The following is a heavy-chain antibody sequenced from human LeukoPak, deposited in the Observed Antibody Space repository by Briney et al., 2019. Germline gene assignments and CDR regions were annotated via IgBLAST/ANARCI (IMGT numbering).Heavy chain of an antibody. J-gene: IGHJ4*02. CDR2: VNPSGGST. Sequence: ASVKDSCKASGYTFTNYFMHWVRQAPGQGLEWMGLVNPSGGSTNYAQKFQGRVTMTRDMSTSTVFMELDSLRSEDTAVYYCARGPGDLGDYWGQGTLVTVSS. CDR1: GYTFTNYF. D-gene: IGHD7-27*01. V-gene: IGHV1-46*01. CDR3: ARGPGDLGDY.